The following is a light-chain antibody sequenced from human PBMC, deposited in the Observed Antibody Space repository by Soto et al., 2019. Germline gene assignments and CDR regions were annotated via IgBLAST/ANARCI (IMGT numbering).Light chain of an antibody. CDR1: TSDVAGYNY. Sequence: QSVLTQPASVSASPGQSITISCTGTTSDVAGYNYVSWYQQHPGQALKLLIYGVNNRPSGISSRFSGSRSGNTASLTISGLQSEDEAEYYCNSYTSSSTFVFGTGTKVTVL. V-gene: IGLV2-14*01. CDR2: GVN. J-gene: IGLJ1*01. CDR3: NSYTSSSTFV.